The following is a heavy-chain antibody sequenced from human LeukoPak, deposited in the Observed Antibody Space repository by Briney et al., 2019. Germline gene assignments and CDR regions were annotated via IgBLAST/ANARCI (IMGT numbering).Heavy chain of an antibody. D-gene: IGHD4-23*01. J-gene: IGHJ4*02. CDR1: GGSVSSSSYY. CDR2: IYYSGST. V-gene: IGHV4-39*01. Sequence: SETLSLTCTVSGGSVSSSSYYWGWIRQPPGKGLEWIGSIYYSGSTYYNPSLKSRVTISVDTSKNQFSLKLSSVTAADTAVYYCARDPYGGNSGGDYWGQGTLVTVPS. CDR3: ARDPYGGNSGGDY.